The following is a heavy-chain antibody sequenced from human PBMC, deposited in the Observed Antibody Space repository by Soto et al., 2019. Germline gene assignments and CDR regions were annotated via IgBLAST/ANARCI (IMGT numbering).Heavy chain of an antibody. CDR3: ARGYDVNSELDY. Sequence: QVQLVQSGAEVKKPGSSVKVSCQASGGTFRGYAISWVRQAPGQGLEWLGGILPTSVTPNYAQKVQGRVTLTADESTNPAFLELRSLRSADTAVYYCARGYDVNSELDYWGQGTLVSVSS. CDR2: ILPTSVTP. CDR1: GGTFRGYA. V-gene: IGHV1-69*01. D-gene: IGHD3-22*01. J-gene: IGHJ4*02.